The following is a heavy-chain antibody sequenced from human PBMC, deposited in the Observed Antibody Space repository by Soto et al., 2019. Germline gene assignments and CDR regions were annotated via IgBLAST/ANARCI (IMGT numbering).Heavy chain of an antibody. CDR3: ATTYSGSYNYFDY. V-gene: IGHV1-24*01. J-gene: IGHJ4*02. Sequence: GASVKVSCKASGYTLTELSMHWVRQAPGKGLEWMGGFDPEDGETIYAQKFQGRVTMTEDTSTDTAYMELSSLRSEDTAVYYCATTYSGSYNYFDYWGQGTLVTVSS. CDR1: GYTLTELS. D-gene: IGHD1-26*01. CDR2: FDPEDGET.